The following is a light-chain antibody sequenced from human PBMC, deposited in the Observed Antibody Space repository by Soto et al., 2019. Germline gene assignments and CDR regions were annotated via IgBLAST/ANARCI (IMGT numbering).Light chain of an antibody. CDR1: SSDVGCYNY. J-gene: IGLJ1*01. Sequence: QSALTQPPSTSGSPGQSVTISCTGTSSDVGCYNYISWYQQHPGKAPTLMIYEVSQRPSGVPDRFPGSKSGNTASLTVSGLQAEDEADYYCSSYAGSNNYVFGTGTKVTVL. CDR2: EVS. CDR3: SSYAGSNNYV. V-gene: IGLV2-8*01.